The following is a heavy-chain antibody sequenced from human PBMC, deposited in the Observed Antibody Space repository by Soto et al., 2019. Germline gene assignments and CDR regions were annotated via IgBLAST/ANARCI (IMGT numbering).Heavy chain of an antibody. Sequence: PSETLSLTYTVSCGSISSYYGSWIRQPPGKGLEWIGYIYYSGSTNYNPSLKSRVTISVDTSKNQFSLKLSSVTAADTAVYYCVRHTCPDCYSIGYWGLGTLVTVSS. CDR2: IYYSGST. CDR3: VRHTCPDCYSIGY. D-gene: IGHD2-21*02. CDR1: CGSISSYY. J-gene: IGHJ4*02. V-gene: IGHV4-59*01.